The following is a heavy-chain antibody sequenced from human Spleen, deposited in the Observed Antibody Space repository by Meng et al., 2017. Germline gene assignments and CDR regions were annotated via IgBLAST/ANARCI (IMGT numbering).Heavy chain of an antibody. Sequence: GESLKISCAASGFTFSSYEMNWARQAPGKGLEWVSYISSSGSTIYYADSVKGRFTISRDNAKNSLYLQMNSLRAEDTALYYCAKDITGHGSGWYDYWGQGNLVNVCS. D-gene: IGHD6-19*01. CDR2: ISSSGSTI. J-gene: IGHJ4*02. CDR3: AKDITGHGSGWYDY. V-gene: IGHV3-48*03. CDR1: GFTFSSYE.